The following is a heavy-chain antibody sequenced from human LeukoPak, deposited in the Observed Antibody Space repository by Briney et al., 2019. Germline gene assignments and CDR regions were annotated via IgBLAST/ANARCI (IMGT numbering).Heavy chain of an antibody. CDR1: GGTFSSYA. CDR2: IIPIFGTA. D-gene: IGHD5-18*01. J-gene: IGHJ4*02. V-gene: IGHV1-69*01. CDR3: AREDGVDTASYFDY. Sequence: SVKVSCKASGGTFSSYAISWVRQAPGQGLEWVGGIIPIFGTANYAQKFQGRVTITADESTSTAYMELSSLRSEDTAVYYCAREDGVDTASYFDYWGQGTLVTVSS.